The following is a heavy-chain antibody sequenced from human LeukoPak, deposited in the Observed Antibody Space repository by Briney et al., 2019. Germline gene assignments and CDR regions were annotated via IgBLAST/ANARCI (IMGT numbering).Heavy chain of an antibody. CDR1: GFTFSGYG. Sequence: GGSLRLSCAASGFTFSGYGMHWVRQAPGKGLEWVAFIRYDGSHQCYADSVKGRFTISRDNSIHTVFLLMNSLRPEDTGVYYCAKQVRGPLMTGFFDHWGQGALVVVSS. D-gene: IGHD3-10*01. CDR3: AKQVRGPLMTGFFDH. J-gene: IGHJ4*02. CDR2: IRYDGSHQ. V-gene: IGHV3-30*02.